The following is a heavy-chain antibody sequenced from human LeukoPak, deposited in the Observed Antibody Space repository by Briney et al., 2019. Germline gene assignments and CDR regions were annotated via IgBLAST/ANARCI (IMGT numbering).Heavy chain of an antibody. CDR3: ARWRGAGTLVVPAAPSLIYGMDV. J-gene: IGHJ6*04. V-gene: IGHV4-30-4*01. CDR1: GGSISSGDYY. D-gene: IGHD2-2*01. CDR2: VYYSGST. Sequence: SETLSLTCTVSGGSISSGDYYWSWIRQPPGKGLEWIGYVYYSGSTYYNPSLKSRVTISVDTSKNQFSLKLSSVTAADTAVYYCARWRGAGTLVVPAAPSLIYGMDVWGKGTTVTVSS.